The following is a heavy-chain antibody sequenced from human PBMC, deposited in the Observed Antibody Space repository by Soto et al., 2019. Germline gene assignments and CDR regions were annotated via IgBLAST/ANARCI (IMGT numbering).Heavy chain of an antibody. CDR2: IYHSGST. V-gene: IGHV4-4*02. CDR3: AGRRSYDFWSGYYSFTSWFDP. Sequence: SEALSLTCAVSNGSISRSNWWSWGRQPAGKGLEWIGEIYHSGSTNYNPSLKSRVTISVDKSKNQFSLKLSSVTAADTAVYYCAGRRSYDFWSGYYSFTSWFDPWGQGTLVTV. J-gene: IGHJ5*02. D-gene: IGHD3-3*01. CDR1: NGSISRSNW.